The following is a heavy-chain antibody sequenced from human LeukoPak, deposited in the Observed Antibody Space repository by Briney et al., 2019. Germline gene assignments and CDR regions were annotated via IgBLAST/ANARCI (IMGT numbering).Heavy chain of an antibody. CDR2: IIPIFGTS. J-gene: IGHJ1*01. CDR1: RGTLISCA. V-gene: IGHV1-69*05. Sequence: SVTVSCKASRGTLISCAISGLRPAPGRGLDGMGGIIPIFGTSSYAQKFQGRVRISTDESTSTGYMEVSSLRSEATAVYYCVGKDFWSGYYTSASSGPEYFQHWGQGTLVSVSS. CDR3: VGKDFWSGYYTSASSGPEYFQH. D-gene: IGHD3-3*01.